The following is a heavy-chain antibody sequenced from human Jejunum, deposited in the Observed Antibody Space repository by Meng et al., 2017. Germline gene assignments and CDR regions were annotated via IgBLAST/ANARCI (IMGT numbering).Heavy chain of an antibody. V-gene: IGHV4-34*01. J-gene: IGHJ4*02. CDR3: ARQMDSEYDEGYFFDY. Sequence: QVQLQQWGAGLLKPSETLSLTCAVYGGTFCGYYSTWNRQPPGKGLECLGEINHSGGTNCNPSLKSRVTILVDTSKNQFSLRLSSVTAADTAVYYCARQMDSEYDEGYFFDYWGQGILVTVSS. D-gene: IGHD2-2*03. CDR1: GGTFCGYY. CDR2: INHSGGT.